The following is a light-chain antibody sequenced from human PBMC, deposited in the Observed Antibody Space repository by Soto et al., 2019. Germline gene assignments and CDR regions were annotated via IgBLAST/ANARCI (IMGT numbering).Light chain of an antibody. CDR1: SNDVGHSSF. CDR3: NAQADNGKHV. V-gene: IGLV2-8*01. CDR2: EVS. J-gene: IGLJ1*01. Sequence: QSALTQPPSASGSPGPSVTISCTGTSNDVGHSSFISWYQQHPGKGPKLIIYEVSKRPSGVPDRFSGSKSGNTASLSVSGLQDEDEADYFCNAQADNGKHVFGTGTKVTVL.